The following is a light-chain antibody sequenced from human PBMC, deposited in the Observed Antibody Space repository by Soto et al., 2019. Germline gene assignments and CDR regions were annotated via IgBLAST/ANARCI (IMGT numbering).Light chain of an antibody. V-gene: IGKV1-5*01. CDR2: DAS. CDR1: QNINNY. CDR3: QQYNSYPWT. J-gene: IGKJ1*01. Sequence: DIQMTQSPSSLSASVGDRVAITCQASQNINNYLNWYQQKPGKAPKLLIYDASSLESGVSSRFSGSGSGTEFTLTISSLQPDDFATYYCQQYNSYPWTFGQGTKVDIK.